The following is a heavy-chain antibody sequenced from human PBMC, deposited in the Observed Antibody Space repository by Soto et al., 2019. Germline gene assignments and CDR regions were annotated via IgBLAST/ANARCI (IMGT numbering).Heavy chain of an antibody. J-gene: IGHJ4*01. D-gene: IGHD1-26*01. CDR1: GFNFRTYT. CDR3: PTDRGFDASDYYYHGEVH. Sequence: GVSLRLACISSGFNFRTYTMNWVRPGPGKGLEWVSGIRGFSPYTFYAESVKGRFTISRDNAKNSLYLQMNSMRAEDKAVYYCPTDRGFDASDYYYHGEVHWGPGRSVTVPS. V-gene: IGHV3-21*01. CDR2: IRGFSPYT.